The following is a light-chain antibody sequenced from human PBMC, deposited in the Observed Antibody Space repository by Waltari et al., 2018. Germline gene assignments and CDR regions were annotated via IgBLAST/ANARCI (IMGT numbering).Light chain of an antibody. V-gene: IGKV1-39*01. CDR2: AAS. J-gene: IGKJ2*01. CDR1: QLVDNF. CDR3: QQSYTTPYT. Sequence: DIQMTQSPSSLSVSVGDRVTITCRASQLVDNFLNWYQQKPGQAPSLLIYAASSLQSGIPSRFSGRGSGTAFTLTISSLQPEDFATYYCQQSYTTPYTFGQGTRLDIK.